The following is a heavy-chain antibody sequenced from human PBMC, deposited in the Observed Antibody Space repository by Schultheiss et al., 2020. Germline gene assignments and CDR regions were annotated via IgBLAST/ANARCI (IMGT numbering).Heavy chain of an antibody. CDR2: IYYSGST. D-gene: IGHD4-17*01. J-gene: IGHJ6*02. CDR3: ARDSKPTPFYGDSKGVGQHYYYYYGMDV. CDR1: GGSISSGGYY. Sequence: SETLSLTCTVSGGSISSGGYYWSWIRQHPGKGLEWIGYIYYSGSTYYNPSLKSRVTISVDTSKNQFSLKLSSVTAADTAVYYCARDSKPTPFYGDSKGVGQHYYYYYGMDVWGQGTTVTVSS. V-gene: IGHV4-31*03.